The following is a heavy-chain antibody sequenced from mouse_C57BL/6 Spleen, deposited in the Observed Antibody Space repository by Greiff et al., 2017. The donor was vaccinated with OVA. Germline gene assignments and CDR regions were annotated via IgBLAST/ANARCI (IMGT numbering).Heavy chain of an antibody. CDR1: GFHIKDDY. Sequence: VQLKESGAELVRPGASVKLSCTASGFHIKDDYMHWVKQRPEQGLEWIGWLDPENGDTEYASKFQGKATITADTSSNTAYLQLSSLTSEDTAVYYCTTPFYDGYYYAMDYWGQVTSVTVSS. CDR3: TTPFYDGYYYAMDY. D-gene: IGHD2-3*01. V-gene: IGHV14-4*01. J-gene: IGHJ4*01. CDR2: LDPENGDT.